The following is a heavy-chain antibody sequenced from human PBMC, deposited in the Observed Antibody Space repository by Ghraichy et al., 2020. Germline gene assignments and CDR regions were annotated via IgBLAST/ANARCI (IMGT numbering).Heavy chain of an antibody. Sequence: SETLSLTCAVSGGSISSIGYSWSWIRQPPGKGLEWIAYYSGSTDYNPSLKSRVTISVDTSKKEFSLRLNAVTAADTAVYYCARGNPTMNDYFDSWGQGTLVTVSS. CDR2: YYSGST. CDR1: GGSISSIGYS. D-gene: IGHD1-1*01. CDR3: ARGNPTMNDYFDS. V-gene: IGHV4-30-4*07. J-gene: IGHJ4*02.